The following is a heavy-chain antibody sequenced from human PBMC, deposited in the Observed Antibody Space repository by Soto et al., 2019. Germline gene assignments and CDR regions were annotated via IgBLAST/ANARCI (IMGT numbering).Heavy chain of an antibody. CDR2: ISGSGGST. J-gene: IGHJ4*02. D-gene: IGHD6-19*01. CDR3: AKEAVAGPTVY. Sequence: RWGSLRLSCAASGFTFSSYAIIWVRQAPGKGLEWVSAISGSGGSTYYADSVKGRFTISRDNSKNTLYLQMNSLRAEDTAVYYCAKEAVAGPTVYWGQGTLVTVSS. V-gene: IGHV3-23*01. CDR1: GFTFSSYA.